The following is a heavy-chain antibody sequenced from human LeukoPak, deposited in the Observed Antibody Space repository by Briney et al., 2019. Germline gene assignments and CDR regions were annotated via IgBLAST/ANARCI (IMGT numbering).Heavy chain of an antibody. CDR3: ARITVTTPF. Sequence: GGSLRLSCAASGFTFSSYEMNWVRQAPGKGLEWVSYISSSGSTIYYADSVKGRFTISRDNAKNSLYLQMNSLRAEDTAVYYCARITVTTPFWGQGTLVTVSS. V-gene: IGHV3-48*03. CDR2: ISSSGSTI. CDR1: GFTFSSYE. J-gene: IGHJ4*02. D-gene: IGHD4-17*01.